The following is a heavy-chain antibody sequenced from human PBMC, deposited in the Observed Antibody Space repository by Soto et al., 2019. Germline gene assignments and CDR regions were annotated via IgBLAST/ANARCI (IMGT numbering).Heavy chain of an antibody. CDR1: GGSISSSSYY. J-gene: IGHJ4*02. V-gene: IGHV4-39*01. CDR2: IYYSGST. Sequence: SETLSLTCTVSGGSISSSSYYWGWIRQPPGKGLEWIGSIYYSGSTYYNPSLKSRVTISVDTSKNQFSLKLSSVTAADTAVYYCARARSASGSLYFDYWGQGTLVTVSS. CDR3: ARARSASGSLYFDY. D-gene: IGHD3-10*01.